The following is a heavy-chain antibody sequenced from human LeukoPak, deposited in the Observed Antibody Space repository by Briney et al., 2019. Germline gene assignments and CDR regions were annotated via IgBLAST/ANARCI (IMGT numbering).Heavy chain of an antibody. CDR3: ARQAAAATPFHY. J-gene: IGHJ4*02. V-gene: IGHV3-66*02. CDR1: GFTVTSSY. CDR2: IYSGGAT. D-gene: IGHD6-13*01. Sequence: GGSLRLSCAASGFTVTSSYMSWFRQAPGQGLEWVSIIYSGGATYYADSVKGRFAISRDNSKNTLYLQMNGLRPEYTAMYYCARQAAAATPFHYWGQGSLVTVSS.